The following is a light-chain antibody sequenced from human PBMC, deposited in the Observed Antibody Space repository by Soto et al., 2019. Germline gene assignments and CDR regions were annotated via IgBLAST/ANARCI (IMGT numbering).Light chain of an antibody. CDR2: EVS. J-gene: IGLJ1*01. V-gene: IGLV2-14*01. CDR1: SSDVGAYNY. Sequence: QSVLTQPAAVSGSPGQSITISCTGTSSDVGAYNYVSWFQQHPGKAPKVMIYEVSNRPSGVSNRFSGSKSGNTASLTISGLQAEDEADYYCTSYRSNSYVFGTGTKATVL. CDR3: TSYRSNSYV.